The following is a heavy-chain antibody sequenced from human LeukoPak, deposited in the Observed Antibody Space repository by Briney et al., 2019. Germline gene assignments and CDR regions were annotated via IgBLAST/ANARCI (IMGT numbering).Heavy chain of an antibody. V-gene: IGHV4-59*01. CDR1: GGSISSYY. CDR3: ARVKRDYDILTGYYYYYYMDV. J-gene: IGHJ6*03. CDR2: IYYSGST. D-gene: IGHD3-9*01. Sequence: MTSETLSLTCTVSGGSISSYYWSWIRQPPGKGLEWIGYIYYSGSTNYNPSLKSRVTISVDTSKNQFSLKLSSVTAADTAVYYCARVKRDYDILTGYYYYYYMDVWGKGTTVTVSS.